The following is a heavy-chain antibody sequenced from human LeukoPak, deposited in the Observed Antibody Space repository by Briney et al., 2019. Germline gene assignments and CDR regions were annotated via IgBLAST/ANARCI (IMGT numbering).Heavy chain of an antibody. CDR2: IYHNGNTDST. CDR1: GGSISSSSYY. J-gene: IGHJ6*02. Sequence: SETLSLTCTVSGGSISSSSYYWGWIRQPPGKGLEWIGEIYHNGNTDSTTHNPSLKSRATISVDKSKNQFSLNLNSVTAADTAVYYCARNTVYCMDVWGQGTTVTVSS. CDR3: ARNTVYCMDV. V-gene: IGHV4-39*07.